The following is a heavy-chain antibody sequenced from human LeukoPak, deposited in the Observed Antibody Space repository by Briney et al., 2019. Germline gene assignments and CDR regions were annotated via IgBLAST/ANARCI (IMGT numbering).Heavy chain of an antibody. V-gene: IGHV4-30-2*01. J-gene: IGHJ6*03. Sequence: KTSETLSLTCTVSGGSISSGGYYWSWIRQPPGKGLEWIGYIYHSGSTYYNPSLKSRVTISVDRSKNQFSLKLSSVTAADTAVYYCASASYPHSSSWYVDAMDVWGKGTTVTVSS. CDR2: IYHSGST. D-gene: IGHD6-13*01. CDR1: GGSISSGGYY. CDR3: ASASYPHSSSWYVDAMDV.